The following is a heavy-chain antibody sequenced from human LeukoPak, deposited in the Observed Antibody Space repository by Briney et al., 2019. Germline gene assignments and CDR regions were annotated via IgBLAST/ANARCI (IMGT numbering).Heavy chain of an antibody. CDR2: INTNTGNP. D-gene: IGHD3-22*01. V-gene: IGHV7-4-1*02. Sequence: ASVKVSCKASGGTFSSYAISWVRQAPGQGLEWMGWINTNTGNPTYAQGFTGRFVFSLDTSVSTAYLQISSLKAEDTAVYYCARADSSGYYYLSSYYFDYWGQGTLVTVSS. J-gene: IGHJ4*02. CDR3: ARADSSGYYYLSSYYFDY. CDR1: GGTFSSYA.